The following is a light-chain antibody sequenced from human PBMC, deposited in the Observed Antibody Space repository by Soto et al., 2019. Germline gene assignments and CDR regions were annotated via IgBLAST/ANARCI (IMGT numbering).Light chain of an antibody. J-gene: IGKJ1*01. V-gene: IGKV3-20*01. CDR2: GAS. CDR1: QSVSSSY. Sequence: EIVLTQSPGTLSLSPGERATLSCRASQSVSSSYLAWYQQKPGQAPRLLIYGASSRATGIPDRCSGSGSGTDVSLTISRLEPEDFAVYYCQQYGSSPPTFGQGTKVEIK. CDR3: QQYGSSPPT.